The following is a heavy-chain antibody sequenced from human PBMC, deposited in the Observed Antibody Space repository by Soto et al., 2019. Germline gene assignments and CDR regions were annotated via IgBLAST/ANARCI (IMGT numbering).Heavy chain of an antibody. CDR2: INAGNGNT. D-gene: IGHD2-2*02. Sequence: SMKVSCKASGYTFTCYSMHWVRQAPGQRLEWMGWINAGNGNTKYSQKFQGRVTITRDTSASTAYMELSSLRSEDTAVYYCAKSATVPAAIAYWGQGTLVTVSS. CDR1: GYTFTCYS. V-gene: IGHV1-3*01. J-gene: IGHJ4*02. CDR3: AKSATVPAAIAY.